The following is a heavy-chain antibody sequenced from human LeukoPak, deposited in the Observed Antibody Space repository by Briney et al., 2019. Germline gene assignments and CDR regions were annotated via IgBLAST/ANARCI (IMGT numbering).Heavy chain of an antibody. CDR1: GDSISSYY. D-gene: IGHD3-10*01. CDR2: IYYSGST. V-gene: IGHV4-59*08. J-gene: IGHJ3*02. CDR3: ARRDYYGSGSPAGAFDI. Sequence: PSETLSLTCTVSGDSISSYYWSWIRQPPGKGLEWIGYIYYSGSTNYNPSLKSRVTISVDTSKNQFSLKLSSVTAADTAVYYCARRDYYGSGSPAGAFDIWGQGTMVTVSS.